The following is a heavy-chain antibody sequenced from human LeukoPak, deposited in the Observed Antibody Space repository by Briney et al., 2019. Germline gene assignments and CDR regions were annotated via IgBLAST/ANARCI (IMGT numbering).Heavy chain of an antibody. CDR1: GFTFSSYE. CDR2: ISSSGSTI. V-gene: IGHV3-48*03. CDR3: ARFHALWFEELLLDYYYGMDV. J-gene: IGHJ6*02. Sequence: GGSLRLSCAASGFTFSSYEMNWVRQAPGKGLEWVSYISSSGSTIYYADSVKGRFTISRDNAKNSLYLQMNSLRAEDTAVYYCARFHALWFEELLLDYYYGMDVWGQGTTVTVSS. D-gene: IGHD3-10*01.